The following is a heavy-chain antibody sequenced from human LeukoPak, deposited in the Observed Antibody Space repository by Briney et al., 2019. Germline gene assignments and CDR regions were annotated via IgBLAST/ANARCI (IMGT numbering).Heavy chain of an antibody. V-gene: IGHV3-21*01. CDR1: GFTFSTYT. J-gene: IGHJ4*02. CDR3: ARSGYTYGFDY. Sequence: SGGSLRLSCAASGFTFSTYTMNWVRQAPGKGLEWVASIGSGGRHIHYADSVKGRLTISRDNAKNSLYLQMNSLRAEDTAVYYCARSGYTYGFDYWGQGALVTVSS. CDR2: IGSGGRHI. D-gene: IGHD5-18*01.